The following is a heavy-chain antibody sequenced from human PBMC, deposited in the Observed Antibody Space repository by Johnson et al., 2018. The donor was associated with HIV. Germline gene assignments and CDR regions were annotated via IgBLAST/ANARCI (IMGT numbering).Heavy chain of an antibody. CDR3: AREIIAARPSAFDI. D-gene: IGHD6-6*01. CDR1: GFTFSSYW. CDR2: INSDGSST. J-gene: IGHJ3*02. V-gene: IGHV3-74*01. Sequence: VQLVESGGGLVQPGGSPRLSCVASGFTFSSYWMHWVRQAPGKGLVWVSRINSDGSSTTYADSVKGRFTISRDNAKNTLYVQMNSLRAEDTAVYYCAREIIAARPSAFDIWGQGTMVTVSS.